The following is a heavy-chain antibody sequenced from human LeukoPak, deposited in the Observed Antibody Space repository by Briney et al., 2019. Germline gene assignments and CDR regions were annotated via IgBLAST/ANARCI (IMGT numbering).Heavy chain of an antibody. D-gene: IGHD3-9*01. CDR1: GGSISSYY. CDR2: IYYSGST. Sequence: SETLSLTCTVSGGSISSYYWSWIRQPPGKGLEWIGYIYYSGSTNYNPSLKSRVTISVDTSKNQFSLKLSSVTAADTAVYYCARDILTGYGWLDWGQGALVTVSS. V-gene: IGHV4-59*01. CDR3: ARDILTGYGWLD. J-gene: IGHJ4*02.